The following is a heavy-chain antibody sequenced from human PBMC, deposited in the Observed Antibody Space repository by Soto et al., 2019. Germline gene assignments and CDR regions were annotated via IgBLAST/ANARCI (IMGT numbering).Heavy chain of an antibody. V-gene: IGHV3-48*03. D-gene: IGHD6-13*01. CDR3: AKELRGPEAGTRYLEL. J-gene: IGHJ2*01. CDR1: GFTFSSFE. Sequence: GGSLILSCVASGFTFSSFEMNWIRQAPGKGPEWIAVINPSGRTIYYADSVKGRFTISRDNAENTLYMQMNSLRADDTAVYYCAKELRGPEAGTRYLELWGRGTMVTVSS. CDR2: INPSGRTI.